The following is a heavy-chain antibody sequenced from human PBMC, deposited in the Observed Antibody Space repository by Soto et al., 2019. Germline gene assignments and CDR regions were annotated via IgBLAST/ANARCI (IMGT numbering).Heavy chain of an antibody. CDR1: GGSISSYY. CDR3: ARTIAVAGTEAFDI. V-gene: IGHV4-59*01. D-gene: IGHD6-19*01. Sequence: QVQLQESGPGLVKPSETLSLTCTVSGGSISSYYWSWIRQPPGKGLEWIGYIYYSGSTNYNPSLKSRVTXXVXTHXNQFSLKLSSVTAADTAVYYCARTIAVAGTEAFDIWGQGTMVTVSS. J-gene: IGHJ3*02. CDR2: IYYSGST.